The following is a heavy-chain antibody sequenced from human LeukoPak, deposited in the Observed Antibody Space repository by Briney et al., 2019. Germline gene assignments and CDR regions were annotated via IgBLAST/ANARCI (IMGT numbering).Heavy chain of an antibody. D-gene: IGHD2-2*01. CDR2: IKQDGSDK. CDR1: GFTSSSYW. Sequence: GGSLRLSCAASGFTSSSYWMSWVRQAPGEGLEWVANIKQDGSDKYYVDSVRGRFTISRDKAENSVFLQMNSLRAEDTAVYYCARGETTTWVEDYWGQGNLVTVSS. J-gene: IGHJ4*02. CDR3: ARGETTTWVEDY. V-gene: IGHV3-7*05.